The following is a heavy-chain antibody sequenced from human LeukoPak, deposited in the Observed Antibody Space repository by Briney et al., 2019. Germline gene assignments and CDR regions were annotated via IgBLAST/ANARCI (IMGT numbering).Heavy chain of an antibody. J-gene: IGHJ5*02. CDR2: SGGSSGSI. Sequence: GGFLRLSCAASGFIFSSHAMHWVRQAPGKGLEWVGVSGGSSGSIFYADSVSGRFSISRDNSKNTLYLQMSNLETEDTAVYYVVWEYIRSFNSWGQGTLVTVSS. CDR1: GFIFSSHA. D-gene: IGHD3-16*01. V-gene: IGHV3-23*01. CDR3: VWEYIRSFNS.